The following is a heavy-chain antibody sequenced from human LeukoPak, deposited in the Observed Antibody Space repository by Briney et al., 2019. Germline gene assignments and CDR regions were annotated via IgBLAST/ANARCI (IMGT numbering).Heavy chain of an antibody. CDR3: ARERNYDFWSGSQGPMDV. CDR1: GYSISSGYY. D-gene: IGHD3-3*01. V-gene: IGHV4-38-2*02. Sequence: SETLSLTCAVSGYSISSGYYWGWIRQPPGKGLEWIGSIYHSGSTHYNPSLKSRVTISVDTSKNQFSLKLSPVTAADTAVYYCARERNYDFWSGSQGPMDVWGKGTTVTVSS. J-gene: IGHJ6*04. CDR2: IYHSGST.